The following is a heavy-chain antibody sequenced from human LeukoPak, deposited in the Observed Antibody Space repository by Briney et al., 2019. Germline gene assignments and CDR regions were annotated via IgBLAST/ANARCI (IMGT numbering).Heavy chain of an antibody. J-gene: IGHJ6*02. D-gene: IGHD3-16*01. CDR3: ARVRPLPEGEQRYYYDGMNA. V-gene: IGHV1-69*04. CDR1: GGTFSSYA. Sequence: GASVKVSCKASGGTFSSYAISWVRQAPGQGLEWMGRIIPILGIANYAQKFQGRVTITADKSTSTAYMELSSLRSEDTAVYYCARVRPLPEGEQRYYYDGMNAWGQGTRVTVSS. CDR2: IIPILGIA.